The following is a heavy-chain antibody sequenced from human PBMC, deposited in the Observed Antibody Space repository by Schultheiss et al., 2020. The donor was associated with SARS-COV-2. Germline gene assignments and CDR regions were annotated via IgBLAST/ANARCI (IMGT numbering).Heavy chain of an antibody. CDR2: IYPGDSDT. CDR1: GYSFTSYW. D-gene: IGHD4-17*01. J-gene: IGHJ4*02. V-gene: IGHV5-51*01. Sequence: GGSLRLSCKGSGYSFTSYWIGWVRQMPGKGLEWMGIIYPGDSDTRYSPSFQGQVTISADKSISTAYLQWSSLEASGTAMYYCARHSTVTTPFDYWGQGTLVTVSS. CDR3: ARHSTVTTPFDY.